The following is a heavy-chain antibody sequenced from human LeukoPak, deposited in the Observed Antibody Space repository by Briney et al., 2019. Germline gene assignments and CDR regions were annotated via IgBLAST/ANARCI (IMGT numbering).Heavy chain of an antibody. D-gene: IGHD3-10*01. V-gene: IGHV4-39*07. CDR1: GGSISSSTYY. CDR2: IYYSGST. CDR3: ARLPGKVRGVIPGPNGRSTTPSKDY. J-gene: IGHJ4*02. Sequence: SETLSLTCTVSGGSISSSTYYWGWIRQPPGKGLEWIGSIYYSGSTYYNPSLKSRVTISVDTSKNQFSLKLSSVTAADTAVYYCARLPGKVRGVIPGPNGRSTTPSKDYWGQGTLVTVSS.